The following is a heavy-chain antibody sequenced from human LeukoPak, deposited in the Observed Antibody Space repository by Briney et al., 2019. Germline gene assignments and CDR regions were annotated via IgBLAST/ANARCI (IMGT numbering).Heavy chain of an antibody. V-gene: IGHV4-61*08. J-gene: IGHJ4*02. CDR1: GGSVGSAGYY. CDR3: ARTQSQSGSYRYYFGY. D-gene: IGHD1-26*01. CDR2: IYYIRNT. Sequence: SETLSLTCTVSGGSVGSAGYYWSWIREPPGGGLEWIGYIYYIRNTNYNPSLKSRVTMSLDPSKNQFYLKLNSVTAADTAVYYCARTQSQSGSYRYYFGYWGQGTLVTVSS.